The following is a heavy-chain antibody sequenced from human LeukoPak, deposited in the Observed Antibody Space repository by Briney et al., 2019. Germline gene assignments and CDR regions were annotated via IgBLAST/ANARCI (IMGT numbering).Heavy chain of an antibody. CDR3: ASRGIAARPGGFDP. D-gene: IGHD6-6*01. J-gene: IGHJ5*02. CDR2: IIPIFGTA. Sequence: SVKVSCKASGGTFSSYAISWVRLAPGQGLEWMGGIIPIFGTANYAQKFQGRVTITTDESTSTAYMELSSLRSEDTAVYYCASRGIAARPGGFDPWGQGTLVTVSS. V-gene: IGHV1-69*05. CDR1: GGTFSSYA.